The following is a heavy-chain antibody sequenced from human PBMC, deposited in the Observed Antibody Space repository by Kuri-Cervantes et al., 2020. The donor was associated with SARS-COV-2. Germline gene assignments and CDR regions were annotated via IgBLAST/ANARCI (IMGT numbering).Heavy chain of an antibody. CDR1: GFTFSSYS. CDR2: ISSSSSTI. CDR3: AKDFYSPRGGWYYFDY. J-gene: IGHJ4*02. D-gene: IGHD2-15*01. Sequence: GESLKISCAASGFTFSSYSMNWVRQAPGKGLEWVSYISSSSSTIYYADSVKGRFTISRDNAKNSLYLQMNSLRAEDTAVYYCAKDFYSPRGGWYYFDYWGQGTLVTVSS. V-gene: IGHV3-48*01.